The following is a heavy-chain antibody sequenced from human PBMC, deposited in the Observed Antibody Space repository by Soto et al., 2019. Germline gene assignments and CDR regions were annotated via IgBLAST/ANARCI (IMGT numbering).Heavy chain of an antibody. CDR3: ATASRDGYNYRFDY. D-gene: IGHD5-12*01. CDR1: GGSIRSGGYY. V-gene: IGHV4-31*03. Sequence: PSETLSLTCTVSGGSIRSGGYYWSWIRQHPGKGLEWIGYIYYSGSTYYNPSLKSRVTISVDTSKNQFSLKLSSVTAADTAVYYCATASRDGYNYRFDYWGQGTLVTVSS. J-gene: IGHJ4*02. CDR2: IYYSGST.